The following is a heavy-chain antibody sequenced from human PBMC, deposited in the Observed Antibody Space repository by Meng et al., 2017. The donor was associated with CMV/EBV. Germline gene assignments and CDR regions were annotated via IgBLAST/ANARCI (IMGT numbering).Heavy chain of an antibody. J-gene: IGHJ6*02. D-gene: IGHD2-2*01. CDR3: ARPWGYCSSSSCFNYYFGMDV. V-gene: IGHV3-74*01. Sequence: GESLKISCAASGFTFSNYRMHWVRQALGKGLVWVSHINSDGRNTTYADSVKGRFTISRDNAKNTLYLQMNSLRAEDTAIYYCARPWGYCSSSSCFNYYFGMDVWGQGTTVTVSS. CDR2: INSDGRNT. CDR1: GFTFSNYR.